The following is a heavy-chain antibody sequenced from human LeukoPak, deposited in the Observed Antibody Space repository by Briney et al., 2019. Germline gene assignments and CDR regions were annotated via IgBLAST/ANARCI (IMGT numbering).Heavy chain of an antibody. Sequence: SETLSLTCTVSGGSISDWYWTWIRQTPGKGREWMGYIYDTGSTAYNPSLKSRVTISLDMSKNQFHLNVSSVTAADAAVYYCARVTGYMIEDYFDYWGQGTLVTVSS. CDR1: GGSISDWY. V-gene: IGHV4-59*01. CDR3: ARVTGYMIEDYFDY. J-gene: IGHJ4*02. D-gene: IGHD3-22*01. CDR2: IYDTGST.